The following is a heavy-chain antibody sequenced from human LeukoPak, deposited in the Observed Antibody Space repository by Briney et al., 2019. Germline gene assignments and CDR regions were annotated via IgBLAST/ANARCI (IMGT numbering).Heavy chain of an antibody. CDR2: ITSSSSYI. D-gene: IGHD3-10*02. Sequence: GGSLRLSCAASGFTFSSHSMNWVRQAPGKGLEWVSSITSSSSYIYYADSVKGRFTISRDNAKNSLYLQMNSLRAEDTAVYYCAELGITMIGGVWGKGTTVTISS. J-gene: IGHJ6*04. CDR3: AELGITMIGGV. V-gene: IGHV3-21*01. CDR1: GFTFSSHS.